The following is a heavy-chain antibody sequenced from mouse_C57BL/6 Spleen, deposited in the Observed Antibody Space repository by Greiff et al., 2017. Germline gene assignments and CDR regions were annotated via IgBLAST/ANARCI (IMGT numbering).Heavy chain of an antibody. V-gene: IGHV14-2*01. CDR3: ALNIDY. J-gene: IGHJ2*01. CDR2: IDPEDGET. Sequence: EVQLQQSGAELVKPGASVTLSCTASGFNIKDYYMHWVKQRTEQGLEWIGRIDPEDGETKYAPQFQGKATITADTSSNTAYLQLSSLTSEDSAVYYCALNIDYWGQGTTLTVSS. CDR1: GFNIKDYY.